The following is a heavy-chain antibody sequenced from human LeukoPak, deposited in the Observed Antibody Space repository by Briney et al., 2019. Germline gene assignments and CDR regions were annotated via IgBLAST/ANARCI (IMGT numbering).Heavy chain of an antibody. V-gene: IGHV3-30-3*01. D-gene: IGHD6-19*01. CDR2: ISYDGSNK. J-gene: IGHJ1*01. CDR3: ARERVGSSGWYGAEYFQH. Sequence: GGSLRLSCAASGFTFSSYAMHWVRQAPGKGLEWVAVISYDGSNKYYADSEKGRFTISRDNSKNTLYLQMNSLRAEDTAVYYCARERVGSSGWYGAEYFQHWGQGTLVTVSS. CDR1: GFTFSSYA.